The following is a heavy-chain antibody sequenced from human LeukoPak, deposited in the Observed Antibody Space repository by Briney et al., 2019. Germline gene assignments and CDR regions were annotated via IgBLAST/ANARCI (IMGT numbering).Heavy chain of an antibody. Sequence: PSETLSLTCTVSGGSISSYYWSWIRQPPGKGLEWIGYIYYSGSTNYNPSLKSRVTISVDTSKNRFSLKLSSVTAADTAVYYCARDVGVSSSWYSRYYYYYGMDVWGQGTTVTVSS. D-gene: IGHD6-13*01. CDR2: IYYSGST. J-gene: IGHJ6*02. CDR3: ARDVGVSSSWYSRYYYYYGMDV. CDR1: GGSISSYY. V-gene: IGHV4-59*01.